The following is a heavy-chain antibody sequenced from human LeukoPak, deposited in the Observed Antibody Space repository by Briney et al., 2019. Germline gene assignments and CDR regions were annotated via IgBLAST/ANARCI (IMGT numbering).Heavy chain of an antibody. D-gene: IGHD4-23*01. CDR1: GFTFSDFW. V-gene: IGHV3-74*01. Sequence: PGGSLRLSCTASGFTFSDFWMHWVRQAPGKGLVWVSRINSNEGNRGYADSVRGRFTISRDNAKNTLYLQMNSLRAEDTAVYYCARDDGGNPNDAFDIWGQGTMVTVSS. J-gene: IGHJ3*02. CDR3: ARDDGGNPNDAFDI. CDR2: INSNEGNR.